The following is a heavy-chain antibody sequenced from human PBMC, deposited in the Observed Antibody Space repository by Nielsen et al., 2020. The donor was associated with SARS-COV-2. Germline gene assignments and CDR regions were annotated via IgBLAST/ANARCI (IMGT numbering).Heavy chain of an antibody. D-gene: IGHD5-12*01. Sequence: GESLKISCAASGFTVSSNYMSWVRQAPGKGLEWLSYISGSGTTKYYADSMKGRLTVSRDNAKSSLYLQVNSLRVDDTAVYYCARETVATPDALDIWGQGTLVTVSS. CDR2: ISGSGTTK. V-gene: IGHV3-11*04. CDR1: GFTVSSNY. CDR3: ARETVATPDALDI. J-gene: IGHJ3*02.